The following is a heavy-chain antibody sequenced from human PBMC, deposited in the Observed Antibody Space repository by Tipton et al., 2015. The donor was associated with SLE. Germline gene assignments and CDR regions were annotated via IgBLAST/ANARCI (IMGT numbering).Heavy chain of an antibody. Sequence: TLSLTCTVSGGSISSGGYYWTWIRQLPGKGLEWIGYIYYSGNTYYNPSLGSRLTISVDTSKDPFSLRLTSVTAADTAVYYCARATDWNLSPDVWGKGTTVTVSS. CDR3: ARATDWNLSPDV. CDR1: GGSISSGGYY. CDR2: IYYSGNT. V-gene: IGHV4-31*03. J-gene: IGHJ6*04. D-gene: IGHD1-7*01.